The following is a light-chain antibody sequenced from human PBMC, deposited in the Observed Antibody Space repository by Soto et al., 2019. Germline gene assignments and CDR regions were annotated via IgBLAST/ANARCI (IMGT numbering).Light chain of an antibody. J-gene: IGLJ1*01. V-gene: IGLV1-40*01. CDR2: NSN. Sequence: QSVLTQPPSVSGAPGQSVTISRTGSNSNIGAGYDVHWYQQIPGKAPKLLVYNSNSRPSGIPDRFSGSKSGASASLAITGLQAEDEADYYCSSYTSSSFYVFGTGTKVTVL. CDR3: SSYTSSSFYV. CDR1: NSNIGAGYD.